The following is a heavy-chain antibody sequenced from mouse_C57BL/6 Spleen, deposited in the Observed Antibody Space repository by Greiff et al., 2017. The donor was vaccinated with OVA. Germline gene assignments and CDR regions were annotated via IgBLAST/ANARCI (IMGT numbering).Heavy chain of an antibody. Sequence: QVQLQQSGPELVTPGASVKISCKASGYAFSSSWMNWVKQRPGKGLEWIGWIYPGAGGPNYTGKFKGKATLTADKSCSTAYMQLSSLTSEDSAVYCCARGSITTVVADDWGKGTTLTVSS. CDR2: IYPGAGGP. CDR1: GYAFSSSW. V-gene: IGHV1-82*01. J-gene: IGHJ2*01. CDR3: ARGSITTVVADD. D-gene: IGHD1-1*01.